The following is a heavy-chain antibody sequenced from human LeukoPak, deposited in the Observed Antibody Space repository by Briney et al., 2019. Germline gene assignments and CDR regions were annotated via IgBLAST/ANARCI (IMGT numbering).Heavy chain of an antibody. CDR1: GFTFSSYA. V-gene: IGHV3-23*01. Sequence: GGSLRLSCAASGFTFSSYAMSWVRQAPGKGLEWVSAISGSGGSTYYADSVKGRFTISRDNSKNTPYLQMNSLRAEDTAVYYCAKGGRTHDYGDYQPPFLTWGQGTLVTVSA. CDR3: AKGGRTHDYGDYQPPFLT. CDR2: ISGSGGST. J-gene: IGHJ5*02. D-gene: IGHD4-17*01.